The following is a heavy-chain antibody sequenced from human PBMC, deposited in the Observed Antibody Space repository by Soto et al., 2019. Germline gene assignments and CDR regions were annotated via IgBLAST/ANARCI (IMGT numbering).Heavy chain of an antibody. CDR1: GFTFDDYA. CDR2: ISWNSGSI. D-gene: IGHD2-15*01. CDR3: AKGSYCSGGSCPSSVYYYMDV. V-gene: IGHV3-9*01. J-gene: IGHJ6*03. Sequence: PGGSLRLSCAASGFTFDDYAMHWVRQAPGKGLEWVSGISWNSGSIGYADSVKGRFTISRDNAKNSLYLQMNSLRAEDTALYYCAKGSYCSGGSCPSSVYYYMDVWGKGTTVTVSS.